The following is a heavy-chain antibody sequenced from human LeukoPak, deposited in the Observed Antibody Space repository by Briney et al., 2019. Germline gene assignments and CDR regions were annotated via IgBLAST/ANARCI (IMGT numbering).Heavy chain of an antibody. Sequence: KASETLSLTCTVSGGSISFYYWSWIRQPPGKGLEWIGEINHSGSTNYNPSLKSRVTISVDTSKNQFSLKLSSVTAADTAVYYCALEGQYCSSTSCYGGMDVWGQGTTVTVSS. CDR2: INHSGST. D-gene: IGHD2-2*01. J-gene: IGHJ6*02. V-gene: IGHV4-34*01. CDR1: GGSISFYY. CDR3: ALEGQYCSSTSCYGGMDV.